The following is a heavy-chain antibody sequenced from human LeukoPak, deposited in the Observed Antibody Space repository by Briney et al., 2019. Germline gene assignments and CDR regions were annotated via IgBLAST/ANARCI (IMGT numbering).Heavy chain of an antibody. V-gene: IGHV3-23*01. Sequence: GGSLRLSCAASGFTFSSYAMSWVRQAQGKGLEWVSAISGSGGSTYYADSVKGRFTISRDNSKNTLYLQMNSLRAEDTAVYYCARGGYSYGYAPPYWGQGTLVTVSS. CDR2: ISGSGGST. CDR1: GFTFSSYA. CDR3: ARGGYSYGYAPPY. J-gene: IGHJ4*02. D-gene: IGHD5-18*01.